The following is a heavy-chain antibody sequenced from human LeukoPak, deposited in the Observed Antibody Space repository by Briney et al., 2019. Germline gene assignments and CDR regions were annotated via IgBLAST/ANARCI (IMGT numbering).Heavy chain of an antibody. J-gene: IGHJ4*02. D-gene: IGHD1/OR15-1a*01. Sequence: GGSLRLSCAASGFTFYSYGMHWVRQAPGKGLEWVALISYNGRNNYYADSVKGRFTISRDNSKNTLYLQVSSLRTEDTAVYFCAKENRGYFDFWGREPWSPSPQ. CDR1: GFTFYSYG. CDR2: ISYNGRNN. CDR3: AKENRGYFDF. V-gene: IGHV3-30*18.